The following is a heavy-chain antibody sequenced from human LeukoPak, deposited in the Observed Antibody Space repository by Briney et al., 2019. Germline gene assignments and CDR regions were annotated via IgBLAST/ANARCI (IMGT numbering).Heavy chain of an antibody. Sequence: GGSLRHSCAASGFTLSRYWMYWVCQTLGKRLVWVSRINSDGSSTSYADSVKGRFTISRDNAKNTLYLQMNSLRAEDTAVYYCARDADPAGEGPDYWGQGTLVTVSS. D-gene: IGHD3-10*01. CDR2: INSDGSST. CDR3: ARDADPAGEGPDY. J-gene: IGHJ4*02. V-gene: IGHV3-74*01. CDR1: GFTLSRYW.